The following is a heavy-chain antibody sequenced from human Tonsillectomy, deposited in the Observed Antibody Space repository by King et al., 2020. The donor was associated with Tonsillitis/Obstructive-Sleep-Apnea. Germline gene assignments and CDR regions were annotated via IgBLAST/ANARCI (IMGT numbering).Heavy chain of an antibody. V-gene: IGHV4-59*08. CDR3: ARQDYHPCWFDP. CDR2: IYYGVST. D-gene: IGHD3-16*01. Sequence: QLQESGPGLVKPSETLSLTCTVTGGSINTNSYWNWIRQPPGKGLEWIGYIYYGVSTNYNPSLKSRVTISVDTSKNQLSLKLHSVSATDTAVYYCARQDYHPCWFDPWGQGTLVTVSS. J-gene: IGHJ5*02. CDR1: GGSINTNSY.